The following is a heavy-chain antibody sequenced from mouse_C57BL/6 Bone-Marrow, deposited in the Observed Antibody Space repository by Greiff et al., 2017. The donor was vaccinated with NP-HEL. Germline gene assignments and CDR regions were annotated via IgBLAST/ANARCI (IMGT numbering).Heavy chain of an antibody. CDR2: INPNNGGT. CDR1: GYTFTDYY. CDR3: ARYPIYYDYEDYAMDY. J-gene: IGHJ4*01. D-gene: IGHD2-4*01. Sequence: EVQLQQSGPELVKPGASVKISCKASGYTFTDYYMNWVKQSHGKSLEWIGDINPNNGGTSYNQKFKGKATSTVEQSSSTAYVELRSLTSEDSAVYYCARYPIYYDYEDYAMDYWGQGTSVTVSS. V-gene: IGHV1-26*01.